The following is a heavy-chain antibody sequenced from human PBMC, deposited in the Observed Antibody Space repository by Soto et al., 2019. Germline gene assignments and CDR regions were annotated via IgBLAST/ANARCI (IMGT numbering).Heavy chain of an antibody. CDR3: ARSAPPIDY. J-gene: IGHJ4*02. CDR2: INAGNGNT. Sequence: QVQLVQSGAEVKKSGASVKVSCKASGYIFTSYAMQWVRQAPGQRLEWMGWINAGNGNTKYSQKFQGRVTITRDTSASTAYMELSSLRSEDTAVYYCARSAPPIDYWGQGTLVTVSS. V-gene: IGHV1-3*01. CDR1: GYIFTSYA.